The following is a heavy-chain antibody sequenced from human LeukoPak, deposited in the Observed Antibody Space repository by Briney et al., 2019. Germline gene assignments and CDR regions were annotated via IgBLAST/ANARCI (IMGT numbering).Heavy chain of an antibody. CDR3: ARGDDSIAVAGPANWFDP. J-gene: IGHJ5*02. CDR2: INHSGST. CDR1: GGSFSGYY. D-gene: IGHD6-19*01. Sequence: SETLSLTCAVYGGSFSGYYWSWIRQPPGKGLEWIGEINHSGSTNYNPSLKSRVTISVDTSKNQFSLKLSSVTAADTAVYYCARGDDSIAVAGPANWFDPWGQGTLVTVSS. V-gene: IGHV4-34*01.